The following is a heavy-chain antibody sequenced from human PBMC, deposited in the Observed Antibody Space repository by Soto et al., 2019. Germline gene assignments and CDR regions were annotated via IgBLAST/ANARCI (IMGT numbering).Heavy chain of an antibody. D-gene: IGHD5-18*01. J-gene: IGHJ4*02. Sequence: QVQLQESGPGLVKPSQTMSLTCTVSGGSISSGDYYWSWIRQPPGKGLEWIGYIYYSGSTYYNPSLKSRVTISVDTSKNQFSLKLSSVTAADTAVYYCARADNTAMVSLDYWGQGTLVTVSS. V-gene: IGHV4-30-4*01. CDR2: IYYSGST. CDR1: GGSISSGDYY. CDR3: ARADNTAMVSLDY.